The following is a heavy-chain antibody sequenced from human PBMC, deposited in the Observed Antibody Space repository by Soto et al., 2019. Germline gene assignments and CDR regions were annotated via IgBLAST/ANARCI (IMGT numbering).Heavy chain of an antibody. CDR3: ARARSSSAWYRFYY. J-gene: IGHJ4*02. V-gene: IGHV3-66*01. CDR2: IYSGVST. Sequence: EVKLVESGGGLVRPGGSLRLSCTASGFTVGNNYMSWVRQAPGKGLEWVSVIYSGVSTDYADSVKGRFTISRDYSKNTLYLQMNSLRAEDTAIYYCARARSSSAWYRFYYWGQGTLVTVSS. CDR1: GFTVGNNY. D-gene: IGHD6-19*01.